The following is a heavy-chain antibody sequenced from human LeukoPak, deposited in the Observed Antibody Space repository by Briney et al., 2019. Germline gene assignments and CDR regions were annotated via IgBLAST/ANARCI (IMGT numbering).Heavy chain of an antibody. CDR1: GGTFSSYA. Sequence: ASVEVSCKASGGTFSSYAISWVRQAPGQGLEWMGGIIPIFGTANYAQKFQGRVTITADESTSTAYMELSSLRSEDTAVYYCAHTPYSSGWYYFDYWGQGTLVTVSS. CDR3: AHTPYSSGWYYFDY. D-gene: IGHD6-19*01. J-gene: IGHJ4*02. CDR2: IIPIFGTA. V-gene: IGHV1-69*13.